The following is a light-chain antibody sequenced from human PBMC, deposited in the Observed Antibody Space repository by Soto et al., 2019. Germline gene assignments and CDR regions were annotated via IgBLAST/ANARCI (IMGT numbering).Light chain of an antibody. CDR3: QQYGSSPLT. CDR1: QSISRY. V-gene: IGKV3-20*01. Sequence: IVLTQSPGTLSLSPGERTTLSCRASQSISRYLAWYQQKPGQGPRLLIYGASSRATGTPDRFSGSGSGTDFTLTINRLEPEDFAVYYCQQYGSSPLTFGGGTKVDI. J-gene: IGKJ4*01. CDR2: GAS.